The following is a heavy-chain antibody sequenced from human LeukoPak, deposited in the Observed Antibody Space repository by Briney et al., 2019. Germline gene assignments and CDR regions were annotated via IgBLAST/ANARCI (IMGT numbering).Heavy chain of an antibody. Sequence: PSETLSLTCTASGGSISSYYWSWIRQPPGKGLEWIGYIYYSGSTNYNPSLKSRVTISVDTSKNQFSLKLSSVTAADTAVYYCARRVSSSSSIDYWGQGTLVTVSS. CDR1: GGSISSYY. CDR2: IYYSGST. J-gene: IGHJ4*02. V-gene: IGHV4-59*01. CDR3: ARRVSSSSSIDY. D-gene: IGHD6-6*01.